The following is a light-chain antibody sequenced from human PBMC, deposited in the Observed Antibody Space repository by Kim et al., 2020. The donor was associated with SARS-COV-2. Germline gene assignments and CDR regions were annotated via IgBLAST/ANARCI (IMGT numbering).Light chain of an antibody. CDR1: TSNIGSNY. V-gene: IGLV1-47*01. Sequence: GQEVTLPFSGSTSNIGSNYVYWSQQLPGTAPKLLIYRNNQRPSGGPDRFSGSKSGTSASLAISGLRSEDEADYYCAAWDDSLSGAVFGGGTQLTVL. CDR2: RNN. CDR3: AAWDDSLSGAV. J-gene: IGLJ7*01.